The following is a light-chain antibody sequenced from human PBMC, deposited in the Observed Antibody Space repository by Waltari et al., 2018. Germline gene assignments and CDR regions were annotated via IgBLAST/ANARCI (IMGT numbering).Light chain of an antibody. Sequence: QSVLTQPPSVSGAPGQRVTISCSGSNSNVGINYVSWFQHVPGAAPRLLIYRNNQRPSGVPDRCSGSKAGSSASRASRGLRSEDDADYDCAAWDVSLRGIFGTGTRVTGL. CDR2: RNN. CDR1: NSNVGINY. CDR3: AAWDVSLRGI. V-gene: IGLV1-47*01. J-gene: IGLJ1*01.